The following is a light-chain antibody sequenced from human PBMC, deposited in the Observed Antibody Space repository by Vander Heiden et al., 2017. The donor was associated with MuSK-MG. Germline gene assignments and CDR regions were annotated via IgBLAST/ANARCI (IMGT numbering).Light chain of an antibody. V-gene: IGKV1-39*01. CDR1: QSISSY. Sequence: DIQVTQSPSSLSASVGDRVTITCRASQSISSYLNWYQQKPGKAPKVLIYAASSLQSGGPSRFSGSGSGTDFTLTISSLQPEDFATYYCQQSYSTPRTFGQGTKLE. CDR2: AAS. CDR3: QQSYSTPRT. J-gene: IGKJ2*01.